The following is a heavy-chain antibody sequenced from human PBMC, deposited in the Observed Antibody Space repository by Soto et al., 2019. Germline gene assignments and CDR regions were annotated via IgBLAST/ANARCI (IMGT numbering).Heavy chain of an antibody. CDR1: GGSITTGGYY. Sequence: PSETLSLTCTVSGGSITTGGYYWSWIRQLPGKGLEWIGHRYYSESTYYNPSLKSRVSISLDTSKNQFSLKLSFVTAADTAMYYCARTKCSGGSCYSWSLDYWGQGTQVTVSS. J-gene: IGHJ4*02. V-gene: IGHV4-31*03. CDR2: RYYSEST. D-gene: IGHD2-15*01. CDR3: ARTKCSGGSCYSWSLDY.